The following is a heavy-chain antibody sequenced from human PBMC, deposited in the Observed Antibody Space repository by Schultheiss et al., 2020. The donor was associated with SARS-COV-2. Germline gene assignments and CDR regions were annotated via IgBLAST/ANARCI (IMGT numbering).Heavy chain of an antibody. D-gene: IGHD6-19*01. Sequence: GGSLRLSCAASGFPFANYAMHWVRQAPGKGLEWVSGISWQSNTIGYADSVRGRFTISRDNAKNSLYLQMHSLRPEDTAFYYCAKDISAAVAGRGSWDWGQGTLVTVSS. CDR2: ISWQSNTI. CDR3: AKDISAAVAGRGSWD. V-gene: IGHV3-9*01. CDR1: GFPFANYA. J-gene: IGHJ4*02.